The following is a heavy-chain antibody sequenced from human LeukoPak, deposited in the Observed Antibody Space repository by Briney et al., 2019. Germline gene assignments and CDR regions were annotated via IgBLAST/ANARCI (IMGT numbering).Heavy chain of an antibody. CDR2: ILWNGASA. V-gene: IGHV3-20*04. CDR1: GFSFGDYG. J-gene: IGHJ3*02. Sequence: GGSLRLSCAASGFSFGDYGMAWVRQAPGKRLEWVAGILWNGASANYAGSVKGRFTISRDNAKNSLYLQMNSLRAEDAALYYCARDASRLAGNIPGYTPMMGLGTFDMWGQGTLATVS. D-gene: IGHD5-18*01. CDR3: ARDASRLAGNIPGYTPMMGLGTFDM.